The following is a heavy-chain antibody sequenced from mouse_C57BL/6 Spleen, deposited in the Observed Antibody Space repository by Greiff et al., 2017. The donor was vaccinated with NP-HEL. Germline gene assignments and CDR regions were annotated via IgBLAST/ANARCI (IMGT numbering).Heavy chain of an antibody. V-gene: IGHV1-85*01. J-gene: IGHJ3*01. CDR1: GYTFTSYD. CDR2: IYPRDGST. Sequence: QVQLQQSGPELVKPGASVKLSCKASGYTFTSYDINWVKQRPGQGLEWIGWIYPRDGSTKYNEKFKGKATLTVDTSSSTAYMELHSLTSEDSAVYFCARGGYDYPAAWFAYWGQGTLVTVSA. D-gene: IGHD2-4*01. CDR3: ARGGYDYPAAWFAY.